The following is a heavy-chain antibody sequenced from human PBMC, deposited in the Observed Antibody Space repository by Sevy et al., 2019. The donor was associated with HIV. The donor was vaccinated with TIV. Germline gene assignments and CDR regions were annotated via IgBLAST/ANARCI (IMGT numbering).Heavy chain of an antibody. V-gene: IGHV3-23*01. J-gene: IGHJ4*02. CDR2: ISASGGDT. Sequence: GGSLRLSCAASGFTFSTYAMSWVRQAPGKGLEWVSVISASGGDTFYADSVKGRFTISRDNSKNILYLQMNSLRAEDTAVYYWARDPRHYDFWSGSYYFDYWGQGTLVTVSS. CDR3: ARDPRHYDFWSGSYYFDY. CDR1: GFTFSTYA. D-gene: IGHD3-3*01.